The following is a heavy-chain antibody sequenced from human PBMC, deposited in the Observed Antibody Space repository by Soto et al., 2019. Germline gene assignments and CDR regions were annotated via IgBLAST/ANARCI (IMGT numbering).Heavy chain of an antibody. J-gene: IGHJ4*02. CDR3: ARDLSYGSGSD. V-gene: IGHV3-33*01. D-gene: IGHD3-10*01. CDR1: GFTFSSYG. Sequence: QVQLVESGGGVVQPGTSLRLSCAASGFTFSSYGFHWVRQAPGKGLEWVADIWSDGSKQYYADPVKGRFTISRDDSKTTLYLQMNSLTADDTAVYYCARDLSYGSGSDWGQGTLVTVSS. CDR2: IWSDGSKQ.